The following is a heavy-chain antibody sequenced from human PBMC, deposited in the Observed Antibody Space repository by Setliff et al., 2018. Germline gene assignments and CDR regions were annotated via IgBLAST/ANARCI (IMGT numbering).Heavy chain of an antibody. CDR2: ISGSGDST. CDR1: GFTFSNYA. J-gene: IGHJ4*02. Sequence: PGGSLRLSCVASGFTFSNYAMAWVRQAPGKGLEWVSAISGSGDSTYYADSVKGRFTISRDNSKNTLYLQMNSLRPDDTAVYYCAKDTTSGWMLTNWGQGTLVTVSS. V-gene: IGHV3-23*01. CDR3: AKDTTSGWMLTN. D-gene: IGHD6-25*01.